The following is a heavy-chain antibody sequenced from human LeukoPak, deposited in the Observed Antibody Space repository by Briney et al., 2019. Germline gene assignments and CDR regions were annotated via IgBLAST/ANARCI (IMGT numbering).Heavy chain of an antibody. D-gene: IGHD2/OR15-2a*01. CDR2: IIPILGTA. J-gene: IGHJ2*01. CDR1: GGTFSSYA. CDR3: ARGESGAPNWYFDL. V-gene: IGHV1-69*13. Sequence: ASVKVSCKASGGTFSSYAISWVRQAPGQGLEWMGGIIPILGTANYAQKFQGRVTITADESTSTAYMELSSLRSEDTAVYYCARGESGAPNWYFDLWGRGTLVTASS.